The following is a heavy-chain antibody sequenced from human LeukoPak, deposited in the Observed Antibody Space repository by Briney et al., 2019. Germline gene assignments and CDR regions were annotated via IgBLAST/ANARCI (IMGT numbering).Heavy chain of an antibody. CDR3: ARGRRDPL. V-gene: IGHV4-59*01. CDR2: IYYSGST. CDR1: GSSISSYY. Sequence: SETLSLTCTVSGSSISSYYWSWIRQPPGKGPEWIGYIYYSGSTNYNPSLKSRVTISVDTSKNQVSLKLNSVTAADTAVYYCARGRRDPLWGRGTLVTVSS. D-gene: IGHD5-24*01. J-gene: IGHJ2*01.